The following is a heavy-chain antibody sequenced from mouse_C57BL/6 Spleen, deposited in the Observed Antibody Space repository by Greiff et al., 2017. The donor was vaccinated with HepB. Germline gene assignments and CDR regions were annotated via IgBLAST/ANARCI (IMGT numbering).Heavy chain of an antibody. CDR3: ARRGGNPHFDY. Sequence: QVQLQQPGAELVRPGSSVKLSCKASGYTFTSYWMDWVKQRPGQGLEWIGNIYPSDSETHYNQKFKDKATLTVDKSSSTAYMQLSSLTSEDSAVYYCARRGGNPHFDYWGQGTTLTVSS. CDR1: GYTFTSYW. D-gene: IGHD1-1*02. V-gene: IGHV1-61*01. J-gene: IGHJ2*01. CDR2: IYPSDSET.